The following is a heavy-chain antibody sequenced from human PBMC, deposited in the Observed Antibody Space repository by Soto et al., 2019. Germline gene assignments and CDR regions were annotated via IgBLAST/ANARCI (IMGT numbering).Heavy chain of an antibody. V-gene: IGHV3-21*01. Sequence: GGSLRLSCAASGFTFSLYSMIWVRQAPGKGLEWVASITSSSYIYYEDSLKGRFTISRDNAKNSLFLQLDSLRAEDTAVYFCVRARSTDSRPDYWGQGTLVTVSS. J-gene: IGHJ4*02. D-gene: IGHD3-22*01. CDR1: GFTFSLYS. CDR2: ITSSSYI. CDR3: VRARSTDSRPDY.